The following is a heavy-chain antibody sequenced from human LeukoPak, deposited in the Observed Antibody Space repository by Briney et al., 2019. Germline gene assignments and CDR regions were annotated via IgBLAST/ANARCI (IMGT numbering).Heavy chain of an antibody. Sequence: ASVKVSCKASGGTFSSYAISWVRQAPGQGLEWMGWINPNSGGTNYAQKFQGWVTMARDTSISTAYMELSRLRSDDTAVYYCARAGGSYYFHFDYWGQGTLVTVSS. V-gene: IGHV1-2*04. CDR3: ARAGGSYYFHFDY. J-gene: IGHJ4*02. CDR2: INPNSGGT. D-gene: IGHD1-26*01. CDR1: GGTFSSYA.